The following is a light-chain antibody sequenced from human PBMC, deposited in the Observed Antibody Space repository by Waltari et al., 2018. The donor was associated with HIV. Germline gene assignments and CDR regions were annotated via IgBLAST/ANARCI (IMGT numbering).Light chain of an antibody. V-gene: IGLV1-47*01. Sequence: QSVLTQPPSASATPGQRITISCSGGNSNIESNYVYWYQQLPGTAPKVFIYRNSQRPSGVPDRFYGSRSGNSASLIISGLRSGDEADYYCASWDDSLNAFVFGTGTKVTVL. CDR3: ASWDDSLNAFV. J-gene: IGLJ1*01. CDR1: NSNIESNY. CDR2: RNS.